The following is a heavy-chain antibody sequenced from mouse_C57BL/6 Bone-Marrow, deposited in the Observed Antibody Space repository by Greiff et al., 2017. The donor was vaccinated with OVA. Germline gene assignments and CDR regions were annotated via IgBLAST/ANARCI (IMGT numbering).Heavy chain of an antibody. CDR2: IDPETGGT. J-gene: IGHJ1*03. Sequence: VQLQQSGAELVRPGASVTLSCKASGYTFTDYEMHWVKQTPVHGLEWIGAIDPETGGTAYNQKFKGKAILTADKSSSTAYMELRSLTSEDSAVYYCTRDGGSYAYWYFDVWGTGTTVTVSS. V-gene: IGHV1-15*01. D-gene: IGHD1-1*02. CDR1: GYTFTDYE. CDR3: TRDGGSYAYWYFDV.